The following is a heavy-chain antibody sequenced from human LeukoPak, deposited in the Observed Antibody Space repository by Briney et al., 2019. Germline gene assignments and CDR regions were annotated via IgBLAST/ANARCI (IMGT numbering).Heavy chain of an antibody. V-gene: IGHV1-2*02. CDR3: ARVRIGQQLDKYYYYDMDV. J-gene: IGHJ6*02. CDR1: GYTFTDYY. D-gene: IGHD6-13*01. Sequence: GASVKVSCKASGYTFTDYYMHWVRQAPRQGLECMGWINPNSGGTNYAQKFQGRVTMTTDTSISTAYMEVSRLRSDDTAVYYCARVRIGQQLDKYYYYDMDVWGQGTTVTVSS. CDR2: INPNSGGT.